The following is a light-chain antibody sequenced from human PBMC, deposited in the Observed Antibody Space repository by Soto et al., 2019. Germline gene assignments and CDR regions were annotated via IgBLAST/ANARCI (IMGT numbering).Light chain of an antibody. CDR1: SRDVGGYKY. CDR2: DVS. Sequence: QSALTQPASVSGSPGQSITISCTGTSRDVGGYKYVYWYQHHPGKDPKLMIFDVSNRPSGVSDRFSGSKSGNTASLTISGLQTEDEADYYCSSYTSSSSLGVVFGGGTKVTVL. V-gene: IGLV2-14*03. CDR3: SSYTSSSSLGVV. J-gene: IGLJ2*01.